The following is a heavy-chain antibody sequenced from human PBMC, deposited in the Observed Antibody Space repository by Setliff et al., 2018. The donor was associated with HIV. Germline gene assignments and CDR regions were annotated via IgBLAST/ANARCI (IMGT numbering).Heavy chain of an antibody. D-gene: IGHD3-16*01. CDR3: ARAYPWGYVDYYYMDV. V-gene: IGHV1-18*04. CDR2: ISGYNGNT. CDR1: GYTFTDYY. J-gene: IGHJ6*03. Sequence: ASVKVSCKASGYTFTDYYMHWVQQAPGKGLEWMGWISGYNGNTDYAQNLQGRVTMTTDTSTSTAYMELRSLRSDDTAVYYCARAYPWGYVDYYYMDVWGKGTTVTVSS.